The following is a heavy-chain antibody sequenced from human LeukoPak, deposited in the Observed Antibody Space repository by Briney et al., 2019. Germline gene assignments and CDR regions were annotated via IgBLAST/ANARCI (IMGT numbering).Heavy chain of an antibody. D-gene: IGHD2-2*01. CDR1: GFTFSSYA. J-gene: IGHJ4*02. CDR3: AKDSCSSTSCHGYFDY. V-gene: IGHV3-23*01. CDR2: ISGSGGST. Sequence: GGSLRLSCAASGFTFSSYAMSWVRPAPGKGLEWVSAISGSGGSTYYADSVKGRFTISRDNSKNTLYLQMNSLRAEDTAVYYCAKDSCSSTSCHGYFDYWGQGTLVTVSS.